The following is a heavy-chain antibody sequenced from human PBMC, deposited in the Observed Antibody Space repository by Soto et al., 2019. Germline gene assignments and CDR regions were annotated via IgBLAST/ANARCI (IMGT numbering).Heavy chain of an antibody. Sequence: GGSLRLSCAASGFTFSDYYMSWIRQAPGKGLEWVSYISSSGSTIYYADSVKGRFTISRDNAKNSLYLQMNSLRAEDTAVNDWTRVPSGAPPYDFWSGSPSEAFDIWGQGTLVTVSS. J-gene: IGHJ3*02. CDR2: ISSSGSTI. CDR1: GFTFSDYY. V-gene: IGHV3-11*01. CDR3: TRVPSGAPPYDFWSGSPSEAFDI. D-gene: IGHD3-3*01.